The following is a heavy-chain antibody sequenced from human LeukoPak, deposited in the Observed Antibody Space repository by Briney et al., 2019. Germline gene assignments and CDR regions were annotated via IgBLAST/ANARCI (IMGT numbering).Heavy chain of an antibody. Sequence: PSQTLSLTCTVSGGSISSGSYYWSWIRQPAGKGLEWIGRIYTSGSTNYNPSLKSRVTISVDTSKNQFSLKLSSVTAADTAVYYCARDRYYYDTSGPPLDIWGQGTMVTVSS. CDR1: GGSISSGSYY. D-gene: IGHD3-22*01. CDR2: IYTSGST. CDR3: ARDRYYYDTSGPPLDI. V-gene: IGHV4-61*02. J-gene: IGHJ3*02.